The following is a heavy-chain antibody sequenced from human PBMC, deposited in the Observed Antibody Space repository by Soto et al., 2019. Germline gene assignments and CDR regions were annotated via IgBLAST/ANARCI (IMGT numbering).Heavy chain of an antibody. CDR1: GYSFTVYG. CDR3: ARDPGGATGFDP. V-gene: IGHV1-18*01. CDR2: MSTYTGDT. Sequence: HVRLVQSGAEVKRPGASVKVSCKTYGYSFTVYGISWVRQAPGQGLEWMGWMSTYTGDTNYARKFRGRVTMTTDISASTASMELRSLTSDDTAVYYCARDPGGATGFDPWGQGTPVIVST. D-gene: IGHD3-10*01. J-gene: IGHJ5*02.